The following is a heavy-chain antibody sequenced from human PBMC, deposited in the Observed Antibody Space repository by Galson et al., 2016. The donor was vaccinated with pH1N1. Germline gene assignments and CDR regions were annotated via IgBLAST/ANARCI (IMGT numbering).Heavy chain of an antibody. CDR3: ARDRSGRGVGSSYYMDG. Sequence: SLRLSCAASGFIFSGYSMNWVRQAPGKGLEWVSSITSGSFHIYYADSVKGRFTISRDNAKNSLFLQMNSLRVEDTALYYCARDRSGRGVGSSYYMDGWGQGTTVTVSS. CDR1: GFIFSGYS. CDR2: ITSGSFHI. J-gene: IGHJ6*03. D-gene: IGHD3-10*01. V-gene: IGHV3-21*01.